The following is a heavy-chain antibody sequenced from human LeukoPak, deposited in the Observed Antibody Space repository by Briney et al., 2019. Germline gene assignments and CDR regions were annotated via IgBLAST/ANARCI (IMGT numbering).Heavy chain of an antibody. J-gene: IGHJ4*02. CDR3: ARSKSSTSPLEPIDY. CDR2: MNPNSGNT. V-gene: IGHV1-8*01. CDR1: GYTFTIYD. D-gene: IGHD2-2*01. Sequence: ASVKVSCKASGYTFTIYDINWVREATGQGLEWMGWMNPNSGNTGYAQKFQGRVTMTRYTSISTAYMELSSLRSEDTAVYYCARSKSSTSPLEPIDYWGQGTLVTVSS.